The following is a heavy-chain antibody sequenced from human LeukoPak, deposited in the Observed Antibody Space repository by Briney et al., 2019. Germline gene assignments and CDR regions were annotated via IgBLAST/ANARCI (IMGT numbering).Heavy chain of an antibody. CDR2: IWYDGSNK. D-gene: IGHD3-10*01. Sequence: GRSLRLSCAASGFTFSSYGMHWVRQAPGKGLEWVAVIWYDGSNKYYADSVKGRFTISRDNSKNTLYPQMNSLRAEDTAVYYCARDMVRGVIQPFDPWGQGTLVTVSS. CDR1: GFTFSSYG. CDR3: ARDMVRGVIQPFDP. V-gene: IGHV3-33*01. J-gene: IGHJ5*02.